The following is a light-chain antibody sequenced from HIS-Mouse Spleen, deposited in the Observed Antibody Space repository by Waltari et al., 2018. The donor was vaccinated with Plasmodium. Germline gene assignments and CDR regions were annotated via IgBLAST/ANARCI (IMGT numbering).Light chain of an antibody. CDR3: QQRSNWPRVLT. Sequence: EIVLTQSPATLSLSTGERATLSCRASQSVSSYLAWYQQKPGQAPRLLIYDASNRDTGIPARFSGSGSGTDFTLTISSLEPEDFAVYYCQQRSNWPRVLTFGGGTKVEIK. CDR1: QSVSSY. CDR2: DAS. V-gene: IGKV3-11*01. J-gene: IGKJ4*01.